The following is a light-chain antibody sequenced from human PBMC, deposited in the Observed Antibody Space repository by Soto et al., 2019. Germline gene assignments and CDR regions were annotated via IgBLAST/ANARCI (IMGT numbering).Light chain of an antibody. V-gene: IGLV2-14*01. CDR2: DVS. CDR1: SNDVGGYNY. Sequence: QSALTQPASVSGSPGQSITISCTGTSNDVGGYNYVSWYQQHPGKAPKLMIYDVSDRPSGVSNRFSGSKSGNTASLTISGLQAEDEADYYCRSYTSSSTVAFGGGTKVTVL. CDR3: RSYTSSSTVA. J-gene: IGLJ2*01.